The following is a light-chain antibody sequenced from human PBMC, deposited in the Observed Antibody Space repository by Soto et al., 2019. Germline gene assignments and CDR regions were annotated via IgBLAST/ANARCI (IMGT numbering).Light chain of an antibody. J-gene: IGKJ2*01. CDR3: QHYYGYSRT. V-gene: IGKV1-5*03. CDR2: KAS. Sequence: DIQMTQSPSTLFASVGDRVTITCRASQRIDICLAWYQQKPGKAPKHLIYKASNLESGVPSRFSGSGSGTEFTLTISSLQPDDSATYYCQHYYGYSRTFGQGTKLEIK. CDR1: QRIDIC.